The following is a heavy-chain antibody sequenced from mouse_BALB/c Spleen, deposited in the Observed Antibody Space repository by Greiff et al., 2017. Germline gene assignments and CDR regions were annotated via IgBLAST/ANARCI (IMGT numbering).Heavy chain of an antibody. J-gene: IGHJ3*01. D-gene: IGHD2-1*01. CDR2: ISYSGST. CDR1: GYSITSDYA. CDR3: ASRNGNYVYAY. Sequence: VQLQQSGPGLVKPSQSLSLTCTVTGYSITSDYAWNWIRQFPGNKLEWMGYISYSGSTSYNPSLKSRISITRDTSKNQFFLQLNSVTTEDTATYYCASRNGNYVYAYWGQGTLVTVSA. V-gene: IGHV3-2*02.